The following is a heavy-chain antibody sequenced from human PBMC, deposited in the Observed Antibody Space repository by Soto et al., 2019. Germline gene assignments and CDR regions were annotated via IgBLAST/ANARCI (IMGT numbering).Heavy chain of an antibody. Sequence: QITLKESGPTLVKPTQPLTLTCTFSGFSLTTQGVHVGWIRQPPGKAMEWLALIYWDDNEVDSPSLKNRLTITKDTSKSQVVLTLATVDPVDTATYYCVYRDFGDYFFQFWGQGILVNVSS. CDR3: VYRDFGDYFFQF. CDR1: GFSLTTQGVH. V-gene: IGHV2-5*02. J-gene: IGHJ4*02. CDR2: IYWDDNE. D-gene: IGHD4-17*01.